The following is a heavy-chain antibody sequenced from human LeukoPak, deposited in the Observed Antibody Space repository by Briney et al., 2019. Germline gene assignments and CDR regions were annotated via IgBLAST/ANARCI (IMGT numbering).Heavy chain of an antibody. D-gene: IGHD2-15*01. CDR1: GYTFTDYY. CDR3: ARDTCNGGRCFNWFDP. V-gene: IGHV1-2*02. Sequence: ASVKVSCKASGYTFTDYYMHWVRQPPGQGLEWMGWINPNGGGTNYAQNFQGRVTMTRDTSISTAYMELSSLRSDDTAVYYCARDTCNGGRCFNWFDPWGQGTLVTVSS. J-gene: IGHJ5*02. CDR2: INPNGGGT.